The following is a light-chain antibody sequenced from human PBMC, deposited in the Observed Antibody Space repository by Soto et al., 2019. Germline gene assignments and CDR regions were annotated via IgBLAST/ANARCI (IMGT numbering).Light chain of an antibody. CDR2: GAS. V-gene: IGKV3-15*01. J-gene: IGKJ1*01. Sequence: EAVLTQSPATLSVSPGERATLSCRASQSVATNLAWYQQRPGQAPRLLIHGASKRAIGLPARFSGSGSGTESTLTITSLQSEDFAVYYCQQYNNWPQTFGQGTKVEIK. CDR3: QQYNNWPQT. CDR1: QSVATN.